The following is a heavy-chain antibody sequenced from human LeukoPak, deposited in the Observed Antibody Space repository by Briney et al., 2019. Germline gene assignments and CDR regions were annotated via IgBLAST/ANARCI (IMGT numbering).Heavy chain of an antibody. J-gene: IGHJ6*02. CDR2: MNPNSGNT. V-gene: IGHV1-8*01. CDR1: GYTFTSYD. CDR3: ARRRSSSSGYYYYGMDV. D-gene: IGHD6-6*01. Sequence: GASVKVSCKASGYTFTSYDINWVRQATGQGLEWMGWMNPNSGNTGYAQKFQGRVTMTRNTSISTAYMELSSLRSEDTAVYYCARRRSSSSGYYYYGMDVWGQGTTVTASS.